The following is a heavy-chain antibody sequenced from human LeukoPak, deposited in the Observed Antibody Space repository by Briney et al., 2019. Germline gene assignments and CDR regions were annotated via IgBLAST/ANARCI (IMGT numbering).Heavy chain of an antibody. CDR1: GGSISSYY. D-gene: IGHD2-2*01. J-gene: IGHJ4*02. Sequence: PSETLSLTCTVSGGSISSYYWSWIRQPPGKGLEWVSAISGSGGSTYYAGSVKGRFTISRDNSKNTLYLQMNSLRAEDTAVYYCAKLVVEDYWGQGTLVTVSS. CDR3: AKLVVEDY. CDR2: ISGSGGST. V-gene: IGHV3-23*01.